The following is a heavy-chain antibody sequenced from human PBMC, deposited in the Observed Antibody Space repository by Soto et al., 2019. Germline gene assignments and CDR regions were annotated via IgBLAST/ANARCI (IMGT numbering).Heavy chain of an antibody. CDR2: ISSTSSYT. D-gene: IGHD6-19*01. V-gene: IGHV3-21*01. J-gene: IGHJ4*02. Sequence: GGSLRLSCAASGFTFRSYAMNWVRQTQEKGLEWVSSISSTSSYTHYSDSVKGRFTISRDNANTSLFLQMNSLRAEDTATYYCARDLALAGTYWGQGVLVTVSS. CDR1: GFTFRSYA. CDR3: ARDLALAGTY.